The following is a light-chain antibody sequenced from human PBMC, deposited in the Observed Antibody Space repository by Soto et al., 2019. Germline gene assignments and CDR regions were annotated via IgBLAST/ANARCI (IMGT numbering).Light chain of an antibody. V-gene: IGKV1-9*01. CDR1: QDIAIY. J-gene: IGKJ4*01. Sequence: IQLTQSPPSLYATVGDRVKITCRASQDIAIYLAWYQQKPGEAPKLLIYAASTLYGGVPSRFSGSGSGTDFALTIASLQAEDFATYYCQQLRMYPSTFGGGTKVDIK. CDR3: QQLRMYPST. CDR2: AAS.